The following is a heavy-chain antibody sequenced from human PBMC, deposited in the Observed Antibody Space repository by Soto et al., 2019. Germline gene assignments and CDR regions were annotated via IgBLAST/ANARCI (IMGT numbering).Heavy chain of an antibody. CDR1: GGSISSSNW. V-gene: IGHV4-4*02. D-gene: IGHD1-20*01. CDR2: IYHSGST. J-gene: IGHJ4*02. CDR3: ASLTIRYNWNYWDY. Sequence: SETLSLTCAVSGGSISSSNWWSWVRQPPGKGLEWIGEIYHSGSTNYNPSLKSRVTISVDKSKNQFSLKLSSVTAADTAVYYCASLTIRYNWNYWDYWGQGTLVTVSS.